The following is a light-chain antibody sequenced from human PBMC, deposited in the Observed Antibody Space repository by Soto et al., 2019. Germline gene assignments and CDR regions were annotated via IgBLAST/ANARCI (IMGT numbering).Light chain of an antibody. Sequence: QSALTQPASVSGSTLQSITISSTRTNSDLGSYNLVSWFQQHPGKVPKVMIYEGTKRPSGVSDRFSGSKSDNTASLTISGLQAEDEGDYYCCSYAGDYMFVFGTGTKVTVL. CDR2: EGT. CDR1: NSDLGSYNL. CDR3: CSYAGDYMFV. V-gene: IGLV2-23*01. J-gene: IGLJ1*01.